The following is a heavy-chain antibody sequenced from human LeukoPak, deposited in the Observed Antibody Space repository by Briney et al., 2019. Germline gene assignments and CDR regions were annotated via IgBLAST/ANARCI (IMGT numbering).Heavy chain of an antibody. D-gene: IGHD6-13*01. J-gene: IGHJ4*02. CDR1: GGSFSGYY. CDR3: ARVGIAAAGTRGASFDY. Sequence: KTSETLSLTCAVYGGSFSGYYWSWIRQPAGKGLEWIGRIYTSGSTNYNPSLKSRVTISVDTSKNQFSLKLSSVTAADTAVYYCARVGIAAAGTRGASFDYWGQGTLVTVSS. CDR2: IYTSGST. V-gene: IGHV4-59*10.